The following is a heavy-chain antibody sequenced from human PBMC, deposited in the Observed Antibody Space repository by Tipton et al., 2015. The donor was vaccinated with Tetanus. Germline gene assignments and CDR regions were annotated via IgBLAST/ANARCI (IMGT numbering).Heavy chain of an antibody. V-gene: IGHV3-23*01. CDR3: ARAELRRGFSGYLYYDL. D-gene: IGHD5-12*01. CDR2: ISGPGDTTT. Sequence: SLRLSCVASGFTFSSYAMSWVRQAPGKGLEWVSAISGPGDTTTYYTDSVKGRFTISRDNSKKTVYLQMNSLRVEDTAIYYCARAELRRGFSGYLYYDLWGRGILVTVSS. J-gene: IGHJ2*01. CDR1: GFTFSSYA.